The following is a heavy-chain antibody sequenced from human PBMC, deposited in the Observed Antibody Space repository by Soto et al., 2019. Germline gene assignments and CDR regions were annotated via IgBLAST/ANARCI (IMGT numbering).Heavy chain of an antibody. Sequence: GGSLRLSCAASGFTFSSYGMHWVRQAPGKGLEWVAVIWYDGSNKYYADSVKGRFTISRDNSKNTLYLQMNSLRAEDTAVYYCARDGGKLNDAGWFDPWGQGTLVTVSS. D-gene: IGHD1-1*01. CDR3: ARDGGKLNDAGWFDP. V-gene: IGHV3-33*01. CDR1: GFTFSSYG. CDR2: IWYDGSNK. J-gene: IGHJ5*02.